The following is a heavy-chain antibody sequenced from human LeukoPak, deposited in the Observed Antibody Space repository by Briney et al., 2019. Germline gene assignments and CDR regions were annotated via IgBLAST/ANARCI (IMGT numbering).Heavy chain of an antibody. CDR1: GGSFSGYY. CDR2: IYYSGST. D-gene: IGHD4-17*01. V-gene: IGHV4-30-4*08. J-gene: IGHJ4*02. Sequence: PSETLSLTCAVYGGSFSGYYWSWIRQPPGKGLEWIGYIYYSGSTYYNPSLKSRVTISVDTSKNQFSLKLSSVTAADTAVYYCARARPTVIGYWGQGTLVTVSS. CDR3: ARARPTVIGY.